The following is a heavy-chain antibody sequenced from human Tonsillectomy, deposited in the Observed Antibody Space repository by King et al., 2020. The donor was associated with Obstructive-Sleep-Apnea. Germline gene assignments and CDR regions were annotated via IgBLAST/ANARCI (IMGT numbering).Heavy chain of an antibody. CDR3: AGENRYSTYRSDGA. D-gene: IGHD6-25*01. V-gene: IGHV4-39*07. CDR1: GGSISSSSFY. Sequence: LQLQESGPRLVKPSETLSLTCTVSGGSISSSSFYWGWIRHPPGKGLEWIGSSYYIGSTNSNPSCKSRVTISVDTSKNQFSLKLSSVTAAATAVYYCAGENRYSTYRSDGAWGQGILVTVSS. J-gene: IGHJ5*02. CDR2: SYYIGST.